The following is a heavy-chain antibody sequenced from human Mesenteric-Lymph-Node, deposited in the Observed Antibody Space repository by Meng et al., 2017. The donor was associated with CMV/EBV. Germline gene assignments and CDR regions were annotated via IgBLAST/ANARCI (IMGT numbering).Heavy chain of an antibody. CDR3: TRVGGYSNYVVDY. CDR2: INHSGST. D-gene: IGHD4-11*01. V-gene: IGHV4-34*01. CDR1: GGSFIDNS. J-gene: IGHJ4*02. Sequence: SETLSLTCAVYGGSFIDNSWSWIRQPPGKGLEWIGEINHSGSTNYNPSLKSRVTISVDTSKNQFSLKLSSVTAAATAVYYCTRVGGYSNYVVDYWGQGTLVTVSS.